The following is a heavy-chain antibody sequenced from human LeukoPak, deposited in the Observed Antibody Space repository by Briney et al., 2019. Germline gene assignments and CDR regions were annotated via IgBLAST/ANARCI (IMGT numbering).Heavy chain of an antibody. Sequence: GGSLRLSCAASGFTFSSYAMSWVRQAPGKGLEWVSAISGSGGSTYYADSVKGRFTIYRDNSKNTLYLQMNSLRAEDTAAYYCAKGYSSGWPFDYWGQGTLVTVSS. J-gene: IGHJ4*02. CDR1: GFTFSSYA. CDR3: AKGYSSGWPFDY. CDR2: ISGSGGST. V-gene: IGHV3-23*01. D-gene: IGHD6-19*01.